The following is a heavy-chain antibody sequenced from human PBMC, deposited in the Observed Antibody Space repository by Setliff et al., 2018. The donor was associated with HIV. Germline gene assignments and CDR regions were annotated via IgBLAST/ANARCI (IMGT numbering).Heavy chain of an antibody. CDR1: GVSTSSSTYY. CDR2: IFYTGST. D-gene: IGHD3-10*01. V-gene: IGHV4-39*02. Sequence: PSETLSLTCSVSGVSTSSSTYYWGWIRQPPGKGLEWIGYIFYTGSTYYNPSLKSRVTISVDTSKNHFSLRLTSVTAADTAVYYCARATSPRPMVRGGWFDPWGQGTLVTVSS. J-gene: IGHJ5*02. CDR3: ARATSPRPMVRGGWFDP.